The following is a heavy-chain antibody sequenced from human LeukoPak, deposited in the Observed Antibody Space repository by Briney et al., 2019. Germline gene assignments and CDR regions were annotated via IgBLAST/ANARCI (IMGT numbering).Heavy chain of an antibody. J-gene: IGHJ6*03. D-gene: IGHD3-22*01. CDR1: GGSISSYY. CDR3: ARRFDSTLSQYYYMDV. Sequence: PSETLSLTCTVSGGSISSYYWSWIRQPPGKGLEWIGYIYYSGSTNYNPSLKSRVTISVDTSKNQFSLKLSSVTAADTAVYYCARRFDSTLSQYYYMDVWGKGTTATVSS. V-gene: IGHV4-59*08. CDR2: IYYSGST.